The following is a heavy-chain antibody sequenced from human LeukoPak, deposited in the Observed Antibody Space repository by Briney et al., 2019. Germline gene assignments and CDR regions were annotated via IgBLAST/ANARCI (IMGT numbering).Heavy chain of an antibody. Sequence: GGSLRLSCTPSGFTFGDYAMSWVRQAPGRGLEWVGFIRSKPSGGTTEYAASVKGRFSISRDDSKSIAYLQMNSLKTEDTAVYYCTRGVLDYFDSSAYSSIWGQGTLVTVSS. J-gene: IGHJ4*02. D-gene: IGHD3-22*01. CDR1: GFTFGDYA. V-gene: IGHV3-49*04. CDR2: IRSKPSGGTT. CDR3: TRGVLDYFDSSAYSSI.